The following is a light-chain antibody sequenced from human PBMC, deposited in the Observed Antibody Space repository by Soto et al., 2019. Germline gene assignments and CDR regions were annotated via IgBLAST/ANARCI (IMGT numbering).Light chain of an antibody. V-gene: IGLV2-8*01. Sequence: QAVVTQPPSASGSPGQSVTISCTGTSSDVGGYNYVSWYQQHPGKAPKLMIYEVSKRPSGVPDRFSGSKSGNTASLTVSGLQAEDEADYYCSSYEGSNNFVWVFGGGTKLTVL. CDR1: SSDVGGYNY. CDR3: SSYEGSNNFVWV. J-gene: IGLJ3*02. CDR2: EVS.